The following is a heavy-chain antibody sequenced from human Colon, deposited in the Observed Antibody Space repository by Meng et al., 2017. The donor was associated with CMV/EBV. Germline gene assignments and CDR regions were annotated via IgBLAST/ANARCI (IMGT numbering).Heavy chain of an antibody. CDR3: ARVQYCSSTSCYTCDA. J-gene: IGHJ6*02. Sequence: GGSLRLSCAASRFTFSSYSMNWVRQAPGKGLEWVSSISSSSSYIYYADSVKGRFTISRDNAKNSLYLQMNSLRAEDTAVYYCARVQYCSSTSCYTCDAWGQGTTVTVSS. V-gene: IGHV3-21*01. CDR2: ISSSSSYI. CDR1: RFTFSSYS. D-gene: IGHD2-2*02.